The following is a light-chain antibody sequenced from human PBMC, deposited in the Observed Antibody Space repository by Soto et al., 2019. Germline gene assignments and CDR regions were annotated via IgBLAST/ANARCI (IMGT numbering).Light chain of an antibody. CDR3: CSYTSTSSRV. V-gene: IGLV2-14*01. CDR2: EVS. Sequence: QSALTQPASVSGSPGQSITISCTGTSSDIGDYNYVSWYQQHPGKAPKLIIYEVSNRPSGVSHRFSGSKSGNTASLTISGLQAGDEADYYCCSYTSTSSRVFGTGTKLTVL. J-gene: IGLJ1*01. CDR1: SSDIGDYNY.